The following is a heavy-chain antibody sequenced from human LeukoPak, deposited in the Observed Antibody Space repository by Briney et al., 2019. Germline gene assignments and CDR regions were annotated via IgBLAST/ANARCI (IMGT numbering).Heavy chain of an antibody. CDR2: INWNGGST. J-gene: IGHJ6*03. CDR1: GFTSDDYG. D-gene: IGHD3-16*01. V-gene: IGHV3-20*04. Sequence: GGSLTLSCAASGFTSDDYGMRWVRPAPGRGRECVFGINWNGGSTGYAGSVKGRFTISRDKAKNFLYLQMNSLRGEGTALYYCARSSTLFYYYYMDVWGKGTTVTISS. CDR3: ARSSTLFYYYYMDV.